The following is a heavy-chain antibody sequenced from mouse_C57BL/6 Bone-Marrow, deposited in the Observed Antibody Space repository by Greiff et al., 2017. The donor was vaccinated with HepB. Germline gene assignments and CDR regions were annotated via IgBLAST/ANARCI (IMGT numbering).Heavy chain of an antibody. V-gene: IGHV2-2*01. CDR3: AREGYYGSSYGWYFDV. Sequence: QVQLQQSGPGLVQPSQSLSITCTVSGFSLTSYGVHWVRQSPGKGLEWLGVIWSGGSTDYNAAFISRLSISKDNSKSQVFFKMNSLQADDTAIYYCAREGYYGSSYGWYFDVWGTGTTVTVSS. CDR2: IWSGGST. CDR1: GFSLTSYG. J-gene: IGHJ1*03. D-gene: IGHD1-1*01.